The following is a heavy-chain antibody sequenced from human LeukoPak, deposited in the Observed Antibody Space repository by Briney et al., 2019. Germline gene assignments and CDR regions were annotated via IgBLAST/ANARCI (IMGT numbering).Heavy chain of an antibody. J-gene: IGHJ6*03. D-gene: IGHD2-15*01. CDR2: IYYSGST. CDR1: GGSISSGDYY. CDR3: ARSVVAATPGIYYYYYYMDV. V-gene: IGHV4-39*01. Sequence: SETLSLTCTVSGGSISSGDYYWGWIRQPPGKGLEWIGSIYYSGSTYYNPSLKSRVTISVDTSKNQFSLKLSSVTAADTAVYYCARSVVAATPGIYYYYYYMDVWGKGTTVTVSS.